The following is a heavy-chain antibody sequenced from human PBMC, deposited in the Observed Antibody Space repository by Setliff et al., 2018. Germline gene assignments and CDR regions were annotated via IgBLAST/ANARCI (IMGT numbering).Heavy chain of an antibody. CDR1: GASLNSGTYY. V-gene: IGHV4-39*01. D-gene: IGHD3-3*01. CDR3: ARVSGFLYIDV. J-gene: IGHJ6*03. CDR2: IYYRGDT. Sequence: SETLSLTCTVSGASLNSGTYYWGWIRQPPGKGLEWIGRIYYRGDTYYNPSLKGRLTISVDTAQNQFSLRLTSVTAADTAVYYCARVSGFLYIDVRGNGTTVTVSS.